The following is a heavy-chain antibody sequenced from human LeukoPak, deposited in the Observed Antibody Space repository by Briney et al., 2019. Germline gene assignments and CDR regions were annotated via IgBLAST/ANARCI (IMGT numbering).Heavy chain of an antibody. J-gene: IGHJ4*02. CDR1: GFSFRNYG. CDR3: AKPTRGSGSFLIDY. CDR2: IWDDGSYK. Sequence: GGSLRLSCEASGFSFRNYGMHWVRQAPGKGLEWVAVIWDDGSYKYYADSVKGRFTISRDNSKNTLYLQMNSLRAEDTAVSYCAKPTRGSGSFLIDYWGQGTLVTVSS. D-gene: IGHD1-26*01. V-gene: IGHV3-33*03.